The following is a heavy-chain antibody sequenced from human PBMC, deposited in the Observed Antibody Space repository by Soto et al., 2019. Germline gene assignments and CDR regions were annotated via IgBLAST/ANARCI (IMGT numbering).Heavy chain of an antibody. J-gene: IGHJ4*02. CDR3: PKETMASEIDY. CDR2: ISYDGNTK. V-gene: IGHV3-30-3*01. CDR1: GFIFSGYA. Sequence: QVQLVESGGGVVQPGRSLRLSCAASGFIFSGYAMHWVRQAPGKGLEWVAVISYDGNTKYYADSVKGRFTVSRDNSKNTLNVQMNNWSAGDTAIYYWPKETMASEIDYGGQGTWVTVPQ. D-gene: IGHD2-8*01.